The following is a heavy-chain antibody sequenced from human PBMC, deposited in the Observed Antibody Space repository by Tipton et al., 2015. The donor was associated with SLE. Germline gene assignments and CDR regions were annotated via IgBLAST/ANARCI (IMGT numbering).Heavy chain of an antibody. D-gene: IGHD7-27*01. CDR3: ARGELGIRTFDY. CDR2: INHSGST. J-gene: IGHJ4*02. CDR1: GGSFSGYY. V-gene: IGHV4-34*01. Sequence: TLSLTCAVYGGSFSGYYWSWIRQPPGKGLEWIGEINHSGSTNYNPSLKSRVTISVDTSKYQFSLKLSSVTAADTAVYYCARGELGIRTFDYWGQGTLVTVSS.